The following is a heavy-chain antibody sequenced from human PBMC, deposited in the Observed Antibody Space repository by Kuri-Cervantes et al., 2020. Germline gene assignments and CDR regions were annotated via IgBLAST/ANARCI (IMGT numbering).Heavy chain of an antibody. CDR3: AKDRVYYYDSSGPLASGMDV. J-gene: IGHJ6*02. V-gene: IGHV3-30*18. CDR2: ISYDGSNK. Sequence: GGSLRLSCAASGFTFSSYGMHWVRQAPGKGLEWVAVISYDGSNKYYADSVKGRFTISRDNSKNTLYLQMNSLRAEDTAVYYCAKDRVYYYDSSGPLASGMDVWGQGTTVTVSS. D-gene: IGHD3-22*01. CDR1: GFTFSSYG.